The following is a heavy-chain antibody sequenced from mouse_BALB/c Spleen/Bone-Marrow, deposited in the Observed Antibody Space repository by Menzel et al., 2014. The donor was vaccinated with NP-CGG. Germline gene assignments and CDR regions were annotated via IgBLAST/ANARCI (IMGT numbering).Heavy chain of an antibody. V-gene: IGHV1S81*02. CDR2: INPSNGGT. Sequence: VHLVESGAELVKPGASVKLSCKASGYTFTSYYMYWVKQRPGQGLEWLGEINPSNGGTNFNEKSKNKATLTVDKSSSTAYMQLSSLTSEDSAVYYCSRGRRDALDYWGQGTSVTVSS. CDR1: GYTFTSYY. CDR3: SRGRRDALDY. J-gene: IGHJ4*01.